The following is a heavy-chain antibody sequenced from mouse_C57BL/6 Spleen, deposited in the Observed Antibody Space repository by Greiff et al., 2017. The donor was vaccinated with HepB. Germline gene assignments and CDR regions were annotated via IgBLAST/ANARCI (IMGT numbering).Heavy chain of an antibody. J-gene: IGHJ4*01. D-gene: IGHD2-4*01. CDR1: GYTFTSYW. V-gene: IGHV1-52*01. CDR2: IDPSDSET. CDR3: ARSGLRGYAMDY. Sequence: VKLQQPGAELVRPGSSVKLSCKASGYTFTSYWMHWVKQRPIQGLEWIGNIDPSDSETHYNQKFKDKATLTVEKSSSTAYMQLSSLTSEDSAVYDCARSGLRGYAMDYWGQGTSVTVSS.